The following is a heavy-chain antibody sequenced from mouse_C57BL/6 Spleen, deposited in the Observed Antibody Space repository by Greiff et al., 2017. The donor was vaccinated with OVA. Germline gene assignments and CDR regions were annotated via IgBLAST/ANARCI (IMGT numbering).Heavy chain of an antibody. V-gene: IGHV5-2*01. D-gene: IGHD2-1*01. CDR3: ARFGNYVGGAMDY. Sequence: EVKLVESGGGLVQPGESLKLSCESNEYEFPSHDMSWVRKTPEKRLELVAAIKSDGGSTYYPDTMERRFIISRDNTKKTLYLQMSSLRSEDTALYYCARFGNYVGGAMDYWGQGTSVTVSS. CDR2: IKSDGGST. CDR1: EYEFPSHD. J-gene: IGHJ4*01.